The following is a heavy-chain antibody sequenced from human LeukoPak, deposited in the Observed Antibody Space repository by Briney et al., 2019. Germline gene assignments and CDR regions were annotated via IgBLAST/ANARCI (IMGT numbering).Heavy chain of an antibody. Sequence: ASVKVSCKASGYTFTGYYMYWVRQAPGQGLEWMGWINPNSGGTNYAQKFQGRVTMTRDTSISTAYMELSRLKSDDTAVYYCARALGAADFDYWGQGTLVTVSS. D-gene: IGHD1-26*01. V-gene: IGHV1-2*02. CDR2: INPNSGGT. J-gene: IGHJ4*02. CDR3: ARALGAADFDY. CDR1: GYTFTGYY.